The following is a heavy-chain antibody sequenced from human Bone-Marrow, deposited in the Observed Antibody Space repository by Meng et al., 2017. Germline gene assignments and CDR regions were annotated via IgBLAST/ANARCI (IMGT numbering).Heavy chain of an antibody. CDR2: TNYRSECSN. CDR1: GDSVSSNRAA. D-gene: IGHD3-10*01. V-gene: IGHV6-1*01. Sequence: QLQLQQSGPGLVKPSQTLPLTCSISGDSVSSNRAAWNWIRQSPSRGLEWRGRTNYRSECSNDDAVSVRSRITTDPDTSKHQFSLQLNSVTPEDTAAYYCVRSHSGFLDYWGQGTLVTVSS. J-gene: IGHJ4*02. CDR3: VRSHSGFLDY.